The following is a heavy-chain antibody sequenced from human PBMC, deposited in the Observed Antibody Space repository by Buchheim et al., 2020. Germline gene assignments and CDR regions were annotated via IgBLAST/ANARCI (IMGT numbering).Heavy chain of an antibody. Sequence: QVQLQQWGAGLLKPSETLSLTCAVYGGSFSGYYWSWIRQPPGKGLEWIGEINHSGSTNYNPSLKSRVTISVDTSKNQFSLKLSSVTAADTAVYYCARGLGFWSGYYRPGKTYNWFDPWGQGTL. J-gene: IGHJ5*02. D-gene: IGHD3-3*01. CDR3: ARGLGFWSGYYRPGKTYNWFDP. CDR1: GGSFSGYY. V-gene: IGHV4-34*01. CDR2: INHSGST.